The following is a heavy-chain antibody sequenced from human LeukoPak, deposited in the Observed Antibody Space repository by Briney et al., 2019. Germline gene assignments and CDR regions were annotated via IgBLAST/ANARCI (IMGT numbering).Heavy chain of an antibody. CDR3: ASSANYFDTSGQDY. J-gene: IGHJ4*02. D-gene: IGHD3-22*01. Sequence: RGSLRLSCAASGLTLSGYWMHSVRQAPGHGLVWVSRTNRDDSDTSYADSVQGRFTISRDKAKSTLYLQMNSLRVEETAVYYCASSANYFDTSGQDYWGQGTLVTVSS. CDR1: GLTLSGYW. CDR2: TNRDDSDT. V-gene: IGHV3-74*01.